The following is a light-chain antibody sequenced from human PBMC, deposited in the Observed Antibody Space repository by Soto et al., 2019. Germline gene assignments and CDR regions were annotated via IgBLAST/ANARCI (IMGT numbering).Light chain of an antibody. CDR2: DVS. V-gene: IGLV2-14*01. CDR1: SSDVGGYNY. CDR3: SSYTSTNSWV. J-gene: IGLJ3*02. Sequence: QSVLTQSASVSGSPGQSITISCTGTSSDVGGYNYVSWYQQHPGKAPKLIIYDVSNRSSGVSTRFSGSKSGNTASLTISGLQAEDEADYSCSSYTSTNSWVFGGGTKLTVL.